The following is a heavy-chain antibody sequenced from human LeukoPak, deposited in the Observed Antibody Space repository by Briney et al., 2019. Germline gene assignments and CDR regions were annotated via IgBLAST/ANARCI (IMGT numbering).Heavy chain of an antibody. CDR3: AKAPPDGYYYYYGMDV. CDR1: GFTFSSYA. CDR2: ISGSGGST. Sequence: PGGSLRLSCAASGFTFSSYAMTWVRHAPGKGLEWVSAISGSGGSTYYADSVKGRFSISRDSSKNTLYLQMNSLRAEDTAVYYCAKAPPDGYYYYYGMDVWGQGTTVTVSS. J-gene: IGHJ6*02. V-gene: IGHV3-23*01.